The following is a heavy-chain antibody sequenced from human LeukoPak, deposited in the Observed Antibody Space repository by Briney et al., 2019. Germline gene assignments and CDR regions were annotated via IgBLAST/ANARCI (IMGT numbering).Heavy chain of an antibody. CDR1: GYSFTSYW. J-gene: IGHJ5*02. V-gene: IGHV5-10-1*01. Sequence: GESLRISCQGSGYSFTSYWISWVRQMPGKGLEWMGRIDPSGSYIDNSPSFQGHVTISADKSISTAYLQWSSLMASDTALYYCARLVVVAATLRSRWFDPWGQGTLVTVSS. D-gene: IGHD2-15*01. CDR2: IDPSGSYI. CDR3: ARLVVVAATLRSRWFDP.